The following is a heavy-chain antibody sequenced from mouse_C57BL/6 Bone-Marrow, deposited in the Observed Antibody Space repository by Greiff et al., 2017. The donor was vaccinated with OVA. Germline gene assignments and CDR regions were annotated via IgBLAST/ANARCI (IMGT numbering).Heavy chain of an antibody. V-gene: IGHV1-81*01. J-gene: IGHJ4*01. Sequence: QVQLKQSGAELARPGASVKLSCKASGYTFTSYGISWVKQRTGQGLEWIGEIYPRSGNTYYNEKFKGKATLTADKSSSTAYMELRSLISEDSAVYFCARGDWAFYYAMDYWGQGTSVTVSS. D-gene: IGHD4-1*01. CDR3: ARGDWAFYYAMDY. CDR2: IYPRSGNT. CDR1: GYTFTSYG.